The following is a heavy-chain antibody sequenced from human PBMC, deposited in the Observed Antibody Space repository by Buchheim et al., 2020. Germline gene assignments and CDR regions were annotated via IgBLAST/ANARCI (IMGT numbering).Heavy chain of an antibody. CDR1: GFTFSSYG. J-gene: IGHJ4*02. V-gene: IGHV3-30*18. CDR2: ISYDGSNK. Sequence: QVQLVESGGGVVQPGRSLRLSCAASGFTFSSYGMHWVRQAPGKGLEWVAVISYDGSNKYYADSVKGRFTISRDNSKNTLYLQMNSLRAEDTAVYYCAKGEHIGVVTALFDYWGQGTL. CDR3: AKGEHIGVVTALFDY. D-gene: IGHD2-21*02.